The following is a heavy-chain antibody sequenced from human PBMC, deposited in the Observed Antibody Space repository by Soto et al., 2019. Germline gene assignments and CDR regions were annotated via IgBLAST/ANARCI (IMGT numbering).Heavy chain of an antibody. D-gene: IGHD6-19*01. V-gene: IGHV3-74*01. CDR2: ISHDGSST. CDR1: GFSFSGLW. CDR3: TSLSRAVAHFAFDI. J-gene: IGHJ3*02. Sequence: EVQLVESGGGLVQPGGSMRLSCAASGFSFSGLWVHWVRQAAGEGLVWVSRISHDGSSTSYADSVEGRFTIPRDNARNTVYLQMNSLRVEDTAVYYCTSLSRAVAHFAFDIWGQGTMVTVSS.